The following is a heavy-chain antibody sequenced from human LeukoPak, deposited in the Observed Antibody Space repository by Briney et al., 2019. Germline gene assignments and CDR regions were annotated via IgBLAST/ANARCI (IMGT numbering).Heavy chain of an antibody. CDR1: GGSFSGYY. CDR2: INHSGST. V-gene: IGHV4-34*01. D-gene: IGHD3-9*01. CDR3: ARRRAGYDILTGYFDY. J-gene: IGHJ4*02. Sequence: SETLSLTCAVYGGSFSGYYWSWIRQPSGKGLEWIGEINHSGSTNYNPSLKSRVTISVDTSKNQFSLKLSSVTAADTAVYYCARRRAGYDILTGYFDYWGQGTLVTVSS.